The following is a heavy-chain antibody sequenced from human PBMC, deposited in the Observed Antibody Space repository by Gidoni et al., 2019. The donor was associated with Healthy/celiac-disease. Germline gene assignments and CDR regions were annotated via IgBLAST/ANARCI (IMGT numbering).Heavy chain of an antibody. CDR2: ISSSSSYI. CDR1: GFTFSSYS. CDR3: ARDRTVTTNAFDI. Sequence: EVQLVEPGGGLVKPGGSLRLSCAASGFTFSSYSMNWVRQAPGKGLEWVSSISSSSSYIYYADSVKGRFTISRDNAKNSLYLQMNSLRAEDTAVYYCARDRTVTTNAFDIWGQGTMVTVSS. V-gene: IGHV3-21*01. J-gene: IGHJ3*02. D-gene: IGHD4-17*01.